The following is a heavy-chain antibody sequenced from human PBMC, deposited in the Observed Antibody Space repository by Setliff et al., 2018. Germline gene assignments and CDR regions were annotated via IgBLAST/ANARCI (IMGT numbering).Heavy chain of an antibody. V-gene: IGHV1-69*11. CDR3: ARGRDSYTSNAFEF. Sequence: SVKVSCKASGGAFGSYALSWVRQAPGQGLEWMGRIIPVIDTTDYAQNFQGRVTITADELTRTVYMELSSLRSEDTAIYYCARGRDSYTSNAFEFWGQGTMVTVSS. CDR2: IIPVIDTT. D-gene: IGHD1-26*01. CDR1: GGAFGSYA. J-gene: IGHJ3*01.